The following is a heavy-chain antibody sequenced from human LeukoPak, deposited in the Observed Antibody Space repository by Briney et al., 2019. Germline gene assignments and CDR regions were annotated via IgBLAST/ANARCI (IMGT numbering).Heavy chain of an antibody. D-gene: IGHD3-3*01. J-gene: IGHJ4*02. CDR1: GGSFSGYY. Sequence: PSETLSLTCAVYGGSFSGYYWSWIRQPPGKGLEWIGEINHSGSTNYNPSLKSRVTISVDTSKNQFSLKLSSVTAAATAVHCCASGATRSFGVVIIRDPRPHYFDYWGEEPLLSVSS. V-gene: IGHV4-34*01. CDR2: INHSGST. CDR3: ASGATRSFGVVIIRDPRPHYFDY.